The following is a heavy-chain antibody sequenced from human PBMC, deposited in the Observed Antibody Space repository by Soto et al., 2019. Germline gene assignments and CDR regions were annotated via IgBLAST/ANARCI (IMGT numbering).Heavy chain of an antibody. CDR2: IYYSGST. D-gene: IGHD3-22*01. CDR1: GGSISSSSYY. CDR3: AITVYSSGYRFDY. J-gene: IGHJ4*02. Sequence: QLQLQESGPGLVKPSETLALTCTVSGGSISSSSYYWGWIRQPPGKGLEWIGRIYYSGSTYYNPSLKSRVTISVDTYKNQFALKLSSVTAADTAVYYCAITVYSSGYRFDYWGQGNLVTVSS. V-gene: IGHV4-39*01.